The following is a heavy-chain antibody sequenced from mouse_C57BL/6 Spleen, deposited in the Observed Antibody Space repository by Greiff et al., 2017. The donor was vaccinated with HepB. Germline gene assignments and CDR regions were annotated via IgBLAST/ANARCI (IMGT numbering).Heavy chain of an antibody. V-gene: IGHV1-15*01. Sequence: QVHVKQSGAELVRPGASVTLSCKASGYTFTDYEMHWVKQTPVHGLEWIGAIDPETGGTAYNQKFKGKAILTADKSSSTAYMELRSLTSEDSAVYYCTRREIYYGNYDWYFDVWGTGTTVTVSS. CDR3: TRREIYYGNYDWYFDV. CDR1: GYTFTDYE. D-gene: IGHD2-1*01. J-gene: IGHJ1*03. CDR2: IDPETGGT.